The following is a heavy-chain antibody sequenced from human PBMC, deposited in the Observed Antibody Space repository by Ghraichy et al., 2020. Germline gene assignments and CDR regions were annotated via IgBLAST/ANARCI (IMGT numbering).Heavy chain of an antibody. CDR2: FSGTDSST. CDR1: GFTFSSYA. J-gene: IGHJ6*02. D-gene: IGHD2-2*01. V-gene: IGHV3-23*01. CDR3: AKGTSASCYGSMDV. Sequence: GGSLRLSCVASGFTFSSYAMNWVRQAPGKGLEWVSVFSGTDSSTYYADSVKGRFTISRDNSKNTLYLQMNSLRAEDTAVYYCAKGTSASCYGSMDVWGQGTTVTVSS.